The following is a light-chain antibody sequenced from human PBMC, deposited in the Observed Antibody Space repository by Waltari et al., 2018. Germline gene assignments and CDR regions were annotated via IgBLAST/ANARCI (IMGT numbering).Light chain of an antibody. CDR1: SSNIGNNY. V-gene: IGLV1-51*02. Sequence: QSVLTQPPSVSAAPGQRVTISCSGGSSNIGNNYFSWYRQFPGTAPKPLIYEDRGRPSGIPGRFSGSKSGTSATLDITGLQAGDEADYYCGTWDSSLSGAGFGGGTHLTVL. CDR2: EDR. CDR3: GTWDSSLSGAG. J-gene: IGLJ7*01.